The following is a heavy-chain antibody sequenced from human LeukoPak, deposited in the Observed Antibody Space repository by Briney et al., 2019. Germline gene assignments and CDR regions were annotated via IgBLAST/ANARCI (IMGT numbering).Heavy chain of an antibody. CDR2: MNPNSGNT. CDR1: GYTFTSYD. V-gene: IGHV1-8*01. D-gene: IGHD3-22*01. J-gene: IGHJ4*02. CDR3: AREGDNSGYYSYFDY. Sequence: ASVKVSCKASGYTFTSYDINWVRQATGQGLEWMGWMNPNSGNTGYAQKFQGRVTMTRNISISTAYMELSSLRSEDTAVYYCAREGDNSGYYSYFDYWGQGTLVTVSS.